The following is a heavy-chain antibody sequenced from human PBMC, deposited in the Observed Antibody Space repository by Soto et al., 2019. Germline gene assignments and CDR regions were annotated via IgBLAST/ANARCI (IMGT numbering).Heavy chain of an antibody. Sequence: GASVKVSCKASGYTFTSYGISWVRQAPGQGLEWMGWISAYNGNTNYAQKLQGRVTMTTDTSTSTAYMELRSLRSDDTAVYYCARDTHVWNWNSEYYFDYWGQGTLVTVSS. CDR1: GYTFTSYG. CDR2: ISAYNGNT. D-gene: IGHD1-7*01. V-gene: IGHV1-18*01. CDR3: ARDTHVWNWNSEYYFDY. J-gene: IGHJ4*02.